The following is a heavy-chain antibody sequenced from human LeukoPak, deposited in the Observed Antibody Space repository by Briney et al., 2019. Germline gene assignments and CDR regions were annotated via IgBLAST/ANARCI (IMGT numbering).Heavy chain of an antibody. Sequence: SESLSLTCSVYGGSIISSSHYWGWVRQPPGKGLEWIGSVHYGGTTYSNPSLNSRATRSVDTSKSQFSLKLSSVTAADTAVYYCARLTEAYEVAYYLFYGMDVWGQGTTVTVSS. D-gene: IGHD2-21*01. CDR3: ARLTEAYEVAYYLFYGMDV. CDR1: GGSIISSSHY. J-gene: IGHJ6*02. V-gene: IGHV4-39*01. CDR2: VHYGGTT.